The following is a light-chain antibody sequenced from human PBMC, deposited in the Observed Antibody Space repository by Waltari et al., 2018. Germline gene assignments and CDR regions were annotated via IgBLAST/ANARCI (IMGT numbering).Light chain of an antibody. CDR3: QTGGHGTWV. CDR1: SGHSNNI. Sequence: QLVLTQSPSASASLGASVKLTCTLDSGHSNNIVAWLQRRPEKGHRYLLKVYSDGSNTQGDALPDCFAGSSSGPERYLTISILQSEDEADSYCQTGGHGTWVFGGGTKLTVV. J-gene: IGLJ3*02. V-gene: IGLV4-69*01. CDR2: VYSDGSN.